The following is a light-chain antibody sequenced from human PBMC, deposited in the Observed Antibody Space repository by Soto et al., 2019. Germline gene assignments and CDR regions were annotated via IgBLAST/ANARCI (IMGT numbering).Light chain of an antibody. CDR2: DAF. V-gene: IGKV1-33*01. CDR3: QQSYKTPHT. Sequence: DIQMTQSPSSLSASVGDRVTITCQASQDISNYLNWYQQKPGKAPKLLIFDAFSLETGVPSRFSGSGSGTDFTFTISSLQPEDIATYYCQQSYKTPHTFGQGTKLETK. CDR1: QDISNY. J-gene: IGKJ2*01.